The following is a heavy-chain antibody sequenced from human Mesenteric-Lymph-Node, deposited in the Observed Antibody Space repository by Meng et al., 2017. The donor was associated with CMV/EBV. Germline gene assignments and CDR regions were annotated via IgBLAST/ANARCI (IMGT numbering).Heavy chain of an antibody. D-gene: IGHD3-3*01. CDR2: IQYNGINK. J-gene: IGHJ6*02. V-gene: IGHV3-30*12. CDR1: GFTFSSFG. Sequence: GGSLRLSCAASGFTFSSFGMHWVRQSPGKGLDWVAFIQYNGINKQYADSVKGRFTISRDNAKNSLYLQMNSLRAEDTAVYYCVRVNWGDFWSGYYTHYYYYGMDVWGQGTTVTVSS. CDR3: VRVNWGDFWSGYYTHYYYYGMDV.